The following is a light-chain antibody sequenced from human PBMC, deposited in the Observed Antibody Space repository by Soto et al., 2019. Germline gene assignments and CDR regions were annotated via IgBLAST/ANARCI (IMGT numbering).Light chain of an antibody. CDR1: SSDVGGYNY. J-gene: IGLJ2*01. Sequence: QSALTQPASVSGSPGQSITMSSTGTSSDVGGYNYVSWYQQHPGKAPKLMIYDVSNRPSGVSNRFSGSKSGNTASLTISGLQAEDEADYYCSSYTSSSTLRVFGGGTKLTVL. CDR3: SSYTSSSTLRV. CDR2: DVS. V-gene: IGLV2-14*01.